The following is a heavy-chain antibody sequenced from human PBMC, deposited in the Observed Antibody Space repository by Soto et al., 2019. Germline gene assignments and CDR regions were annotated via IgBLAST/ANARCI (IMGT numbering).Heavy chain of an antibody. Sequence: QVQLVESGGGVVQPGRSLRLSCAASGFTFSSYGMHWVRQAPGKGLEWVAVIWYDGSNKYYADSVKGRFTISRDNSKNTLYLQMNSLRAEDTAVYYCARAYSGSYAHWFDPWGQGTLVTVSS. CDR1: GFTFSSYG. D-gene: IGHD1-26*01. CDR3: ARAYSGSYAHWFDP. J-gene: IGHJ5*02. CDR2: IWYDGSNK. V-gene: IGHV3-33*01.